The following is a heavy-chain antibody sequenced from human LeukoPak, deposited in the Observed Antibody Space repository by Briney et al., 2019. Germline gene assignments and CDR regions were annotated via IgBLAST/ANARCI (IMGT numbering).Heavy chain of an antibody. V-gene: IGHV4-39*07. D-gene: IGHD3-10*01. CDR1: GGSISSSSYY. CDR3: ARDAGERVIAFYFDY. J-gene: IGHJ4*02. CDR2: IYYSGST. Sequence: SETLSLTCTVSGGSISSSSYYWGWIRQPPGKGLEWIGSIYYSGSTYYNPSLKSRVTISVDTSKNQFSLKLSSVTAADTAVYYCARDAGERVIAFYFDYWGQGTLVTVSS.